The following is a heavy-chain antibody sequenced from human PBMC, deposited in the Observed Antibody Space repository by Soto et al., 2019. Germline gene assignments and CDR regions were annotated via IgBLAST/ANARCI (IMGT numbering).Heavy chain of an antibody. Sequence: QVQLQESGPGLVKPSQTLSLTCTVSGGSISSGGYYWSWIRQHPGKGLEWIGYIYYIGSTYYNPSLKSRVTISVDTSKNQSSLKLSSVTAAVTAVYYCARYFMVRGVMSAFDLWGQGTMVTVSS. CDR1: GGSISSGGYY. CDR3: ARYFMVRGVMSAFDL. CDR2: IYYIGST. J-gene: IGHJ3*01. V-gene: IGHV4-31*03. D-gene: IGHD3-10*01.